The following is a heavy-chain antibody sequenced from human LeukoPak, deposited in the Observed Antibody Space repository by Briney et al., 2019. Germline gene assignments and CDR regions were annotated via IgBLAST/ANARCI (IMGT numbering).Heavy chain of an antibody. CDR2: ISASGGST. V-gene: IGHV3-23*01. Sequence: PGGSLRLSCAASGFTFNSYAMSWVRQAPGKGLEWVSIISASGGSTYYADSVKGRFTISRDNSKNTLYLQMNSLRVEDTAVYYCAKSLYGGCDYWGQGTVVTVSS. J-gene: IGHJ4*02. CDR1: GFTFNSYA. D-gene: IGHD3-16*02. CDR3: AKSLYGGCDY.